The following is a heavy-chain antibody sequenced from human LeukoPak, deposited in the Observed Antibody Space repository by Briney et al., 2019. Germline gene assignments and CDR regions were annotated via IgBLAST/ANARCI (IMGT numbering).Heavy chain of an antibody. V-gene: IGHV3-7*03. CDR2: IKQDGSEK. Sequence: GGSLRLSCAASGFTFSNAWMSWVRQAPGKGLEWVANIKQDGSEKYYVDSVKGRFTISRDNAKNSLYLQMNSLRAEDTAVYYCARDEFSYSGSYSFYWGQGTLVTVSS. CDR1: GFTFSNAW. J-gene: IGHJ4*02. CDR3: ARDEFSYSGSYSFY. D-gene: IGHD1-26*01.